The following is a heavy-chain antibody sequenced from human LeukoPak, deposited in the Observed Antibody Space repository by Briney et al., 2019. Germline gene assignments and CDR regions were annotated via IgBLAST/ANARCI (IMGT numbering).Heavy chain of an antibody. V-gene: IGHV3-74*01. CDR1: GFTFSSYW. D-gene: IGHD6-13*01. J-gene: IGHJ4*02. CDR3: ARATYSSSKIDY. Sequence: GGSLRLSCAAFGFTFSSYWMHWVRQAPGKGLVWVSRINSDGSSTSYADSVKGRFAISRDNAKNTLYLQMNSLRAEDTAVYYCARATYSSSKIDYWGQGTLVTVSS. CDR2: INSDGSST.